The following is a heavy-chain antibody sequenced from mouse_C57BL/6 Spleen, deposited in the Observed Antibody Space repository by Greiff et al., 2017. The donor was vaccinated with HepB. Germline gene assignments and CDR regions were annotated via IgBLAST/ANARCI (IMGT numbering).Heavy chain of an antibody. CDR2: ISSGGDYI. Sequence: EVQGVESGEGLVKPGGSLKLSCAASGFTFSSYAMSWVRQTPEKRLEWVAYISSGGDYIYYADTVKGRFTISRDNARNTLYLQMSSLKSEDTAMYYCTREVTTLYYYAMDYWGQGTSVTVSS. D-gene: IGHD2-12*01. J-gene: IGHJ4*01. CDR1: GFTFSSYA. CDR3: TREVTTLYYYAMDY. V-gene: IGHV5-9-1*02.